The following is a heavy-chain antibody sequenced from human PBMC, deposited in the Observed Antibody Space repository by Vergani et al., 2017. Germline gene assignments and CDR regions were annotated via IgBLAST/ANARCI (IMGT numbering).Heavy chain of an antibody. CDR2: ISAYNGNT. Sequence: QVQLVQSGAEVKKPGASVKVSCKASGYTFTSYGISWVRQAPGQGLEWMGWISAYNGNTNYAQKLQGRVTMTTDTSTSTAYMELRGLRSDDTAVYCCARGYYDILTGYYPFDCWGQGTLVTVSS. V-gene: IGHV1-18*01. D-gene: IGHD3-9*01. CDR3: ARGYYDILTGYYPFDC. J-gene: IGHJ4*02. CDR1: GYTFTSYG.